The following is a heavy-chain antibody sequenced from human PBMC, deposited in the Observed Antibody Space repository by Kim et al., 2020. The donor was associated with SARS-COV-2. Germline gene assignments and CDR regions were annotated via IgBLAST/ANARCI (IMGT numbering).Heavy chain of an antibody. D-gene: IGHD1-26*01. CDR3: ARVRMWSPGSGSQVVDAFDI. V-gene: IGHV6-1*01. J-gene: IGHJ3*02. CDR1: GDSVSSNSAA. CDR2: TYYRSKWYN. Sequence: SQTLSLTCAISGDSVSSNSAAWNWIRQSPSRGLEWLGRTYYRSKWYNDYAVSVKSRITINPDTSKNQFSLQLNSVTPEDTAVYYCARVRMWSPGSGSQVVDAFDIWGRGAMVTVSS.